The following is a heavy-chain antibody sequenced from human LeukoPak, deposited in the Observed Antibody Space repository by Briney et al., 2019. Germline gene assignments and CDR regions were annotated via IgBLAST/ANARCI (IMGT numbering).Heavy chain of an antibody. CDR3: AKNYYYSGLGDS. D-gene: IGHD3-10*01. J-gene: IGHJ5*01. Sequence: PGGSLRLSCAASGFTFSSYWMHWVRQAPGKGLVWVSRIDSDGSSTNYADSVKGRFTISRDNAKNTLYLQMNSLRAEDTAVYYCAKNYYYSGLGDSWGQGTLVTVSS. V-gene: IGHV3-74*01. CDR2: IDSDGSST. CDR1: GFTFSSYW.